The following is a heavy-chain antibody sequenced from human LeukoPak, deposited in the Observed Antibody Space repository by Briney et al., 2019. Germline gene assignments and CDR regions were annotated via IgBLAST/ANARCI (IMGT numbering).Heavy chain of an antibody. D-gene: IGHD1-26*01. CDR1: GFPHRLYA. CDR2: IGATGGTT. J-gene: IGHJ4*02. Sequence: GGSLILSGVSSGFPHRLYAGDWVRQAPGKGLEWVSSIGATGGTTYYSDSVKGRFSISRDNSKHTLYLHMNSLTAADTAVYDSAGRPPRNSGSGDFLALFDNWGQGTLVTVSP. CDR3: AGRPPRNSGSGDFLALFDN. V-gene: IGHV3-23*01.